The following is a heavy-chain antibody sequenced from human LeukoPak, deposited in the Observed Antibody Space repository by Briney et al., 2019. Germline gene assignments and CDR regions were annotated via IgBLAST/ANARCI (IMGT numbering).Heavy chain of an antibody. V-gene: IGHV3-7*01. D-gene: IGHD6-13*01. Sequence: GGSLRLSCVASGFPFSSYWMSWVRQAPGKGLEWVANIKEDGSKKYYVDSVKGRFTVSRDNAKNSLYLHMNNLTAEDTALYYCAKPRGFEAALPYFYFGLDVWGQGTTVTVSS. CDR3: AKPRGFEAALPYFYFGLDV. CDR1: GFPFSSYW. CDR2: IKEDGSKK. J-gene: IGHJ6*02.